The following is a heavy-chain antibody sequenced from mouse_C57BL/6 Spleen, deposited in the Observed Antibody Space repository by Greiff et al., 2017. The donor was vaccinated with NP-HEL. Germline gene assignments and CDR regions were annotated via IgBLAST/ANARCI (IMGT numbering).Heavy chain of an antibody. V-gene: IGHV8-8*01. Sequence: QVTLKESGPGILQPSQTLSLTCSFSGFSLSTFGLGVGWIRQPSGTGLEWLAHIWWDDDKYYHPALKSRLTITKDTAKMQVVLKIANVDTADTATYDCARIPYYYGTEYFDVWGTGTTVTVSS. J-gene: IGHJ1*03. CDR3: ARIPYYYGTEYFDV. D-gene: IGHD1-1*01. CDR2: IWWDDDK. CDR1: GFSLSTFGLG.